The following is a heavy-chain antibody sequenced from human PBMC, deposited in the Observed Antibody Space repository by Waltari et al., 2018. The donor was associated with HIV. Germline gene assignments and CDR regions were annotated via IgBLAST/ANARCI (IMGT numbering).Heavy chain of an antibody. CDR3: ARQLVPAYWFDP. Sequence: QVQLVQSGAEVKKPGASVKVSCKASGYTFTGYYMHWVRQAPGQGLEWMGWIKPNSGGTNYSQKFQGRVTMIRDTSISTAYMELSRLRSDDTAVYYYARQLVPAYWFDPWGQGTLGTVSS. J-gene: IGHJ5*02. CDR2: IKPNSGGT. V-gene: IGHV1-2*02. CDR1: GYTFTGYY. D-gene: IGHD2-2*01.